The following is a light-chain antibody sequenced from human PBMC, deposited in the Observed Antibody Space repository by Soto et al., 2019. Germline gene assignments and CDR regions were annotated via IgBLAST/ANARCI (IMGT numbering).Light chain of an antibody. CDR1: SSNIGSNY. V-gene: IGLV1-47*01. CDR3: AAWDDSLTGV. CDR2: RNN. Sequence: QSVLTQPPSASGTPGQRVTISCSGSSSNIGSNYVYWYQQLPGTAPKLLIYRNNQRPSGVPDRFSGSKSGTSASLAISGLRSEDEADYYCAAWDDSLTGVSGGGTKLTVL. J-gene: IGLJ3*02.